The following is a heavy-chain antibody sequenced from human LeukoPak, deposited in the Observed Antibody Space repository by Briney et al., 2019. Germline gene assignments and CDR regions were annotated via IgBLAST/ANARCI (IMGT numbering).Heavy chain of an antibody. V-gene: IGHV5-51*01. J-gene: IGHJ6*02. CDR3: GRYGLSGNGYTSYFYYGMDF. CDR2: IYSDESLI. Sequence: GESLKISCTASGYSFSKYWIGWVRQTPGKGLEWMGCIYSDESLIRYSPSFEGQVTISADNSINTAYLQWNSLKASGTAMYYCGRYGLSGNGYTSYFYYGMDFWGQGTAVTVSS. CDR1: GYSFSKYW. D-gene: IGHD5-24*01.